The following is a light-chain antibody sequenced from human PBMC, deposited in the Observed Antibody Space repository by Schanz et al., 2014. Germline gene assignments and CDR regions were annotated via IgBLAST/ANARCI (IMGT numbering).Light chain of an antibody. CDR2: EVN. CDR1: SSDVGGYNY. J-gene: IGLJ3*02. Sequence: QSALTQPASVSGSPGQSITISCTGTSSDVGGYNYVSWYQQHPGKAPKLMIYEVNKRPSGVPDRFSGSKSGTSATLGITGLQTGDEADYYCGTWDTRLSAWVFGGGTKLTVL. CDR3: GTWDTRLSAWV. V-gene: IGLV2-14*01.